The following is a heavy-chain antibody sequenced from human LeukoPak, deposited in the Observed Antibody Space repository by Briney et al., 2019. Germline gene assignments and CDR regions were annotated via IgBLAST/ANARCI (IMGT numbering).Heavy chain of an antibody. D-gene: IGHD3-16*01. CDR2: IKQDGSEK. J-gene: IGHJ5*02. Sequence: GGSLGLSCAASGFTFSSYWMSWVRRAPGKGLEWVANIKQDGSEKYYVDSVKGRFTISRDNAKNSLYLQMNSLRAEDTAVYYCARDSAMVFGFFWFDPWGQGTLVTVSS. CDR1: GFTFSSYW. CDR3: ARDSAMVFGFFWFDP. V-gene: IGHV3-7*01.